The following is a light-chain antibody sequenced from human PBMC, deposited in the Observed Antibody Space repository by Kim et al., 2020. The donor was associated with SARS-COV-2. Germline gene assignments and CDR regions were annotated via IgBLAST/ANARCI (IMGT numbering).Light chain of an antibody. CDR3: NSRDTSGNHLV. J-gene: IGLJ3*02. CDR1: SLRSYY. CDR2: GKN. Sequence: SSELTQDPAVSVALGQTVRITCQGDSLRSYYASWYQQKPGQAPVLVIYGKNNRPSGIPDRFSGSRSGNTASLTITGAQAEDEADYYCNSRDTSGNHLVFGGGTQLTVL. V-gene: IGLV3-19*01.